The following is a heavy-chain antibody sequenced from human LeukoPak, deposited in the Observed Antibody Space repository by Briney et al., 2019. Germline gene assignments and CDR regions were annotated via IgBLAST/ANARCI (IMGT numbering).Heavy chain of an antibody. D-gene: IGHD4-17*01. CDR3: TKVSTENR. CDR2: ISGSGVGT. V-gene: IGHV3-23*01. J-gene: IGHJ4*02. Sequence: GGSLRLSCAASGFTFSSYAMSWVRQAPGKGLEWVSGISGSGVGTYYADSVKGRFTISRDNSKNTLYLQMNSLRAEDTAIYYCTKVSTENRWGQGSLVTVSS. CDR1: GFTFSSYA.